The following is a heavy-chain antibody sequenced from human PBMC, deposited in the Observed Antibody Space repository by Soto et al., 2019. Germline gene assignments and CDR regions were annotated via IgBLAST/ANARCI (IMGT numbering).Heavy chain of an antibody. J-gene: IGHJ4*02. CDR3: ASIYSGYDLRYYFDY. CDR1: GGSISSGDYY. D-gene: IGHD5-12*01. V-gene: IGHV4-30-4*01. CDR2: IYYSGST. Sequence: SETLSLTCTVSGGSISSGDYYWSWIRQPPGKGLEWIGYIYYSGSTYYNPSLKSRVTISVDTSKNQFSLKLSSVTAADTAVYYCASIYSGYDLRYYFDYWGQGTLVTVSS.